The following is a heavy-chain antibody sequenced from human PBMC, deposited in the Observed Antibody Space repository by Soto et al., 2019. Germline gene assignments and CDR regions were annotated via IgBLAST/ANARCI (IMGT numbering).Heavy chain of an antibody. V-gene: IGHV4-61*05. CDR1: GGSISSSSYY. CDR2: IYYSGST. Sequence: PSETLSLTCTVSGGSISSSSYYWGWIRQPPGKGLEWIGYIYYSGSTNYNPSLKSRVTISVDTSKNQFSLKLSSVTAADTAVYYCARSGYSSGWYLYYYYGMDVWGQGTTVTVSS. J-gene: IGHJ6*02. CDR3: ARSGYSSGWYLYYYYGMDV. D-gene: IGHD6-19*01.